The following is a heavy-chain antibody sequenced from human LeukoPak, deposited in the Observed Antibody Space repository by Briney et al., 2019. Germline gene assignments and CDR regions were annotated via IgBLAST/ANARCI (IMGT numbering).Heavy chain of an antibody. J-gene: IGHJ3*02. D-gene: IGHD6-19*01. CDR1: GGSISSYY. Sequence: PSETLSLTCTVSGGSISSYYWSWIRQPPGKGLEWIGYIYYSGSTNYNPSLKSRVTISVDTSKNQFSLKLSSVTAADTAVYYCASTSSGWMEAEAFDIWGQGTMVTVSS. V-gene: IGHV4-59*08. CDR2: IYYSGST. CDR3: ASTSSGWMEAEAFDI.